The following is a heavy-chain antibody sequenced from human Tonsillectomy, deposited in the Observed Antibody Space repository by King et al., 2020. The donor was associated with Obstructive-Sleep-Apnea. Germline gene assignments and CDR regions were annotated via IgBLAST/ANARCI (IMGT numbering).Heavy chain of an antibody. CDR3: AKDTSYYDSSGYFGALDI. J-gene: IGHJ3*02. Sequence: VQLVESGGGVVQPGRSLRLSCAASGFTFNTYGMHWVRQAPGKGLEWGAVISFDGSNKQYGDSAKGRSTVSRDNSKNTLYLQMNSLRAGDTAVYYCAKDTSYYDSSGYFGALDIWGQGTMVTVSS. CDR2: ISFDGSNK. V-gene: IGHV3-30*18. D-gene: IGHD3-22*01. CDR1: GFTFNTYG.